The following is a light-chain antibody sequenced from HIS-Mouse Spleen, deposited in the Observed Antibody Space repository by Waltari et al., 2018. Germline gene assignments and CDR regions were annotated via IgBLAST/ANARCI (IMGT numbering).Light chain of an antibody. CDR1: SSDVGGYNY. V-gene: IGLV2-14*03. Sequence: QSALTQPASVSGSPGQSITISCTGTSSDVGGYNYVSWYQQHPGKAPKLRIYDVSNRPSGVSNRFSCSQSGNTASLTISGLQAEDEADYYCSSYTSSSFNVVFGGGTKLTVL. J-gene: IGLJ2*01. CDR3: SSYTSSSFNVV. CDR2: DVS.